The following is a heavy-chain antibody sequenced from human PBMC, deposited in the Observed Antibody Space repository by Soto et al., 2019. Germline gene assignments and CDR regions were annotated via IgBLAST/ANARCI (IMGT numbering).Heavy chain of an antibody. J-gene: IGHJ4*02. D-gene: IGHD6-13*01. CDR2: IYSGRST. CDR1: GFTVSSNY. Sequence: GGSLRLSCAASGFTVSSNYMSWVRQAPGKGLEWVSVIYSGRSTYYADSVKGRFTISRDNSKNTLYLQLNSLRAEDTAVYYCARAPDSSSWYFDYWGQGTLVTVSS. CDR3: ARAPDSSSWYFDY. V-gene: IGHV3-53*01.